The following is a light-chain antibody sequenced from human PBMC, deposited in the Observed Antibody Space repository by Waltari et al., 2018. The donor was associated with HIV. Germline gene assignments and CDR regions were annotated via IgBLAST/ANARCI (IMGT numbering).Light chain of an antibody. CDR1: SSDIGLYNF. J-gene: IGLJ2*01. Sequence: QSALTQPPSASGSPGQSVTISCAGTSSDIGLYNFVSWYQHHPGKAPKLMISEVSRRPSGVPVRFSGSKSGNTASLTVSGLQAEDEAAYYCFSYAGNSYLLFGGGTKLTVL. CDR2: EVS. CDR3: FSYAGNSYLL. V-gene: IGLV2-8*01.